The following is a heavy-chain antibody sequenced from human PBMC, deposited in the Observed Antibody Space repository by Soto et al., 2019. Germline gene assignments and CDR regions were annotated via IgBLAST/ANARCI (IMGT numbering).Heavy chain of an antibody. CDR3: ARAMTSVGAAAKGDF. V-gene: IGHV3-74*01. D-gene: IGHD1-26*01. J-gene: IGHJ4*02. Sequence: EVQLVESGGGLILPGGSLRLSCAASGFTFNTHWMHWVRQAPGKGLVWVSRINSDGSITDYADSVKGRFSISRDNPRNTLYLQMNSLSPEYTAVYYCARAMTSVGAAAKGDFWGQGTLVTVSS. CDR1: GFTFNTHW. CDR2: INSDGSIT.